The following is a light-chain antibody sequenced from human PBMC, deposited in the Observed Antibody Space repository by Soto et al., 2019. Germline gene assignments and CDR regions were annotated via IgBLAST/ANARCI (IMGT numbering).Light chain of an antibody. CDR1: SSDVGNYNF. V-gene: IGLV2-23*03. CDR2: EGG. Sequence: QSALTQPASVSGSPGQSITISCTGTSSDVGNYNFVSWYQHHPGKAPKLMIYEGGKRPSGVSSRFSGSKSGNTASLTISGLQAEDEADYYCCSYAGTGTFLLGGGTKLTVL. J-gene: IGLJ3*02. CDR3: CSYAGTGTFL.